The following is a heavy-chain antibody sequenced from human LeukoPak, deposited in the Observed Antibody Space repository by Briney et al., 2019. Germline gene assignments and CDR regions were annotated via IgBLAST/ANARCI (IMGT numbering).Heavy chain of an antibody. Sequence: GRSLRLSCAASGFTFSSYGMHWVRQAPGKGLEWVAVISYDGSNKYYADSVKGRFTISRDNSKNTLYLQMNSLRAEDTAVYYCAKGDYRGVYSYGLNWFDPWGQGTLVTVSS. D-gene: IGHD5-18*01. CDR2: ISYDGSNK. J-gene: IGHJ5*02. CDR1: GFTFSSYG. CDR3: AKGDYRGVYSYGLNWFDP. V-gene: IGHV3-30*18.